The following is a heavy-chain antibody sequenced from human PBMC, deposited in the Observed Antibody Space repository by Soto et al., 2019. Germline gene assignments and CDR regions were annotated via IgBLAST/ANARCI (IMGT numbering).Heavy chain of an antibody. V-gene: IGHV3-33*01. CDR1: GFTFSSYG. CDR3: ARDSYGLDY. D-gene: IGHD5-18*01. Sequence: QVQLVESGGGVVQPGRSLRLSCAASGFTFSSYGMHWVRQAPGKGLEWVAVIWYDGSNKYYADSVKGRFTISRDNSKNTLYLQMNSLRPEDTAVYYCARDSYGLDYWGEGTLVTVSS. CDR2: IWYDGSNK. J-gene: IGHJ4*02.